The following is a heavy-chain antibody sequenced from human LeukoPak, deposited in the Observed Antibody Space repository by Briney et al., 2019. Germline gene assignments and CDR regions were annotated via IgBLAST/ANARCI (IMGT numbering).Heavy chain of an antibody. Sequence: GGSLRLSCAASGLTFSTYAMSWVRQAPGKGLEYVSAISSNGGSTYYANSVKGRFTISRDNSKNTLYLQMGSLRAEDMAVYYCARGEVLENYYYYMDVWGKGTTVTISS. J-gene: IGHJ6*03. CDR1: GLTFSTYA. CDR3: ARGEVLENYYYYMDV. V-gene: IGHV3-64*01. CDR2: ISSNGGST. D-gene: IGHD4/OR15-4a*01.